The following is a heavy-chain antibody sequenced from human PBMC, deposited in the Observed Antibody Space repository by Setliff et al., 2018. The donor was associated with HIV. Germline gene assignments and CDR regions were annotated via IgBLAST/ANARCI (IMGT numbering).Heavy chain of an antibody. Sequence: PWESLKISCKGSGYSFTSYWIGWVRQMPGKGLECMGVIYPSDSDTRYSPSFQGQVTISADKSSGTAYLQWSSLKASDTAMYYCARGHFFGSGRYYNTPFDYWGQGTLVTVSS. CDR2: IYPSDSDT. CDR1: GYSFTSYW. J-gene: IGHJ4*02. CDR3: ARGHFFGSGRYYNTPFDY. D-gene: IGHD3-10*01. V-gene: IGHV5-51*01.